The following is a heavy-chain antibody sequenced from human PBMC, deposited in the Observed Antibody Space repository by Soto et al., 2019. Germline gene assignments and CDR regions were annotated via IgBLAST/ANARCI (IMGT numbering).Heavy chain of an antibody. CDR2: ISYDGGSQ. V-gene: IGHV3-30*18. Sequence: QVELVESGGGVVHPGTSLRLSCAASGFTFSSYGLHWVRQAPGKGLEWVAGISYDGGSQYYADSVKGRFTISRDDSKNTLYLQMNSPRPEDTAVYPCAKVWVEMSTNDAFDVWGQGTMVTVS. J-gene: IGHJ3*01. CDR3: AKVWVEMSTNDAFDV. D-gene: IGHD2-21*01. CDR1: GFTFSSYG.